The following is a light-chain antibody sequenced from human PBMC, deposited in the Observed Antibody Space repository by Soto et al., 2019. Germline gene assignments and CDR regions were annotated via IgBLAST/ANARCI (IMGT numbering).Light chain of an antibody. CDR2: KND. Sequence: QSVVSQPPSASGTPGQRVTISCSGSSSNIGRNYVYWYQQFPGMAPKLLIFKNDQRPSGVPDRFSGSKSGTSASLAISGLRSEDEADYYCATWDASLSGWVFGGGTKVTVL. CDR3: ATWDASLSGWV. CDR1: SSNIGRNY. V-gene: IGLV1-47*01. J-gene: IGLJ3*02.